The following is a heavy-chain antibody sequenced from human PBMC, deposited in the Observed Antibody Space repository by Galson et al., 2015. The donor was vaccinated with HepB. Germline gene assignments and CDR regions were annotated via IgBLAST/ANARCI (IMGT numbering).Heavy chain of an antibody. CDR2: IWNDGSNE. V-gene: IGHV3-33*08. D-gene: IGHD5-18*01. Sequence: SLRLCCAASGFIFSRYGIDWVRQAQGKGLEWVAVIWNDGSNELYEDSVKGRFTISRDNSKNTLYLQMNSLRAEDTAVYYCVRESLMAMVTFDLWGRGTLVTVSS. J-gene: IGHJ4*02. CDR1: GFIFSRYG. CDR3: VRESLMAMVTFDL.